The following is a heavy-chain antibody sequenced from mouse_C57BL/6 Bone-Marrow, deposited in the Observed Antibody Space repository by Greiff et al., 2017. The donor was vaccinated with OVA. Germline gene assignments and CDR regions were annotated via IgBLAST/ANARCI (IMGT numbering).Heavy chain of an antibody. CDR2: IYPRSGNT. J-gene: IGHJ2*01. D-gene: IGHD2-3*01. V-gene: IGHV1-81*01. CDR3: ARRWLLRGDY. CDR1: GYTFTSYG. Sequence: VKVVESGAELARPGASVKLSCKASGYTFTSYGISWVKQRTGQGLEWIGEIYPRSGNTYYNEKFKGKATLTADKSSSTAYMELRSLTSEDSAVYFCARRWLLRGDYWGQGTTLTVSS.